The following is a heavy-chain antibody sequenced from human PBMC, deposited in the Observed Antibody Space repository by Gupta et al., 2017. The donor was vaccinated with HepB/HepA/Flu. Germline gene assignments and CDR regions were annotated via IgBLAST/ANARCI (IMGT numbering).Heavy chain of an antibody. CDR3: AKDLYFWSAMDV. J-gene: IGHJ6*03. D-gene: IGHD3-3*01. CDR1: GFTFNGTA. Sequence: QLLESGGGLVQPGGSLRLSCEVSGFTFNGTALSWVRQAPGKGLEWVSGIGTDLKTHYSESVRGRFTISRDNSKNTLYLQMNSLRAEDTAVYYCAKDLYFWSAMDVWGKGTTVTVSS. CDR2: IGTDLKT. V-gene: IGHV3-23*01.